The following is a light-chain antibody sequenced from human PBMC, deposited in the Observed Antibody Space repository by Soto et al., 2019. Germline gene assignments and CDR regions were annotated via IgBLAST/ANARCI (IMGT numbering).Light chain of an antibody. CDR3: HQRSNWL. Sequence: EFVLAPSPATLSLSPGWRAALPCRASQSVSSYLAWYQQKPGQAPRLLIYDASNRATGIPARFSGSGSGTDFTLTISSLEPEDFGVYYCHQRSNWLFGPGTKVDIK. CDR2: DAS. CDR1: QSVSSY. V-gene: IGKV3-11*01. J-gene: IGKJ3*01.